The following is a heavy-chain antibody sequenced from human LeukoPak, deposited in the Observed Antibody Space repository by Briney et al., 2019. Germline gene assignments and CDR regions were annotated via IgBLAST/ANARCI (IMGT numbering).Heavy chain of an antibody. J-gene: IGHJ4*02. Sequence: GGSLRLSCVASGFTCSSYGMSWVRQAPGKGLEWVSAISGSGGSTYYADSVKGRFTISRDNSKNTLYLQMNSLRAEDTAVYYCAKDLITMVRGAPNFFDYWGQGTLVTVSS. CDR3: AKDLITMVRGAPNFFDY. CDR1: GFTCSSYG. CDR2: ISGSGGST. D-gene: IGHD3-10*01. V-gene: IGHV3-23*01.